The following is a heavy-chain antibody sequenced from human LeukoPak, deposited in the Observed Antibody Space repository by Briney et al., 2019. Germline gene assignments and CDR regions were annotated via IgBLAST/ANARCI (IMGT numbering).Heavy chain of an antibody. CDR3: ARGRITMIVVVDAFDI. J-gene: IGHJ3*02. D-gene: IGHD3-22*01. CDR1: GGSISSGSYY. V-gene: IGHV4-61*02. CDR2: IYTSGST. Sequence: SETLSLTCTVSGGSISSGSYYWSWIRQPAGKGLEWIGRIYTSGSTNYNPSLKSRVTISVDTSKNQFSLKLSSVTAADTAVYYCARGRITMIVVVDAFDIWGQGTMVTVSS.